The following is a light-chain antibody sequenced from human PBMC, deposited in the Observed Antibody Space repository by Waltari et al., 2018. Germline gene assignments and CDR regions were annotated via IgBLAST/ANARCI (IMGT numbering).Light chain of an antibody. J-gene: IGKJ1*01. CDR1: QRISRY. CDR3: QHHFRLPAT. CDR2: GAS. V-gene: IGKV3-20*01. Sequence: EIVLTQSPVSLSLSPGERATLSCRSSQRISRYLAWYQQKPGQAPRLLIYGASNRATGIPPRFSGSGSGTDFSLTISGLEPEDSAVYYCQHHFRLPATFGQGTNVEIK.